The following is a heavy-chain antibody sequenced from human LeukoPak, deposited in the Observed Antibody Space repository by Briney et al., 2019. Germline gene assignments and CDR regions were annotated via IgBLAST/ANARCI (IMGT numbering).Heavy chain of an antibody. J-gene: IGHJ4*02. CDR3: AKGGFGRPFDY. V-gene: IGHV3-23*01. CDR2: ISGSGGST. Sequence: GGSLRLSCAASGFTFSGSTTNWVRQAPGKGLEWVSVISGSGGSTYYVDSVQGRFTISRDNSKNTLFLQMDSLRAEDTAVYYCAKGGFGRPFDYWGQGTLVTVSS. CDR1: GFTFSGST. D-gene: IGHD3-10*01.